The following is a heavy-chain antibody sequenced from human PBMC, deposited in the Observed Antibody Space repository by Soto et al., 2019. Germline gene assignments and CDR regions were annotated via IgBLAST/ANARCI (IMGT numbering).Heavy chain of an antibody. CDR3: ARDLYSGSYSEAY. CDR1: GFSFSDYS. D-gene: IGHD1-26*01. V-gene: IGHV3-48*02. Sequence: EVQLVESGGGLVQPGGSLRLSCTASGFSFSDYSMNWVRQAPGKGLEWGSKITSSGATIYYADSVKGRFTITRDNARNSLYLQMNSLRDEDTAVYYCARDLYSGSYSEAYWGQGTLVTVSS. CDR2: ITSSGATI. J-gene: IGHJ4*02.